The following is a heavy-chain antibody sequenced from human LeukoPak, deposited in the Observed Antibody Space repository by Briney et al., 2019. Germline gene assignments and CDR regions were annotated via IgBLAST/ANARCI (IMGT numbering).Heavy chain of an antibody. D-gene: IGHD6-19*01. V-gene: IGHV3-7*03. CDR2: INHNGNVN. J-gene: IGHJ4*02. CDR1: GFTFSSYW. Sequence: GGSLRLSCAASGFTFSSYWMNWARQAPGKGLEWVASINHNGNVNYYVDSVKGRFTISRDNAKNSLYLQMNSLRAEDTAVYYCAKTVAVAGYWGQGTLVTVSS. CDR3: AKTVAVAGY.